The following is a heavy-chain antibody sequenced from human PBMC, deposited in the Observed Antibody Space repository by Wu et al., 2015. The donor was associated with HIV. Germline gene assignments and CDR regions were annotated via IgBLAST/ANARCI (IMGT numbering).Heavy chain of an antibody. CDR2: INPSGSST. J-gene: IGHJ6*03. D-gene: IGHD6-13*01. V-gene: IGHV1-46*03. CDR3: AREGIAAAGTLSYYYYMDV. Sequence: QVQLVQSGAEVKKPGASVKFSCKASGYTFTSYSMHWVRQAPGQGLEWMGIINPSGSSTTYAQKFQGRVTMTRDTSTSTVYMELSSLRSEDTAVYYCAREGIAAAGTLSYYYYMDVVGTKGPRS. CDR1: GYTFTSYS.